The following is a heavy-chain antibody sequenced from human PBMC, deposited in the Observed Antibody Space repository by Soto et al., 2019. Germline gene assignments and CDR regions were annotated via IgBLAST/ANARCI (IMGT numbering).Heavy chain of an antibody. CDR2: IYPGDSDT. V-gene: IGHV5-51*01. CDR3: ARHRAVAHYYDRSGYPDD. D-gene: IGHD3-22*01. J-gene: IGHJ4*02. CDR1: GYSFTSYW. Sequence: GESLKISCKGSGYSFTSYWIGWVRQMPGKGLEWMGIIYPGDSDTRYSPSFQGQVTISADKSISTAYLQWSSLKASDTAMYYCARHRAVAHYYDRSGYPDDWGQGTLVNVAS.